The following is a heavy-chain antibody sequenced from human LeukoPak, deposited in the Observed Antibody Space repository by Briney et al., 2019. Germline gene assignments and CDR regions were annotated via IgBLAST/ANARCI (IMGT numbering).Heavy chain of an antibody. J-gene: IGHJ4*02. CDR2: IRYDGSNE. V-gene: IGHV3-30*02. Sequence: PGGSLRLSCAASGFTFNNYGMHWVRQAPGKGLEWMALIRYDGSNEYYADSVKGRFTISRDNSKNTLYLQMNSLRVEDTAVYYCAKGPPIVVVTASLDYWGQGTLVTVSS. CDR1: GFTFNNYG. CDR3: AKGPPIVVVTASLDY. D-gene: IGHD2-21*02.